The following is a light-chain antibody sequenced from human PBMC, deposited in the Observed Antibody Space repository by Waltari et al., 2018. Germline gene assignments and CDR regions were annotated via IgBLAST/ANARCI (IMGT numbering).Light chain of an antibody. V-gene: IGKV2-30*02. CDR3: VQSSQWPYA. CDR1: QSLVQSDGSIF. CDR2: KVS. Sequence: DVVMTQSPLSLAVTLGQPASISCWSSQSLVQSDGSIFLNWFHQKPGQSPRRLIYKVSNRESGVPDRFSGSGSGTDFTLKISRVEAEDVGIYYCVQSSQWPYAFGQGTKLEIK. J-gene: IGKJ2*01.